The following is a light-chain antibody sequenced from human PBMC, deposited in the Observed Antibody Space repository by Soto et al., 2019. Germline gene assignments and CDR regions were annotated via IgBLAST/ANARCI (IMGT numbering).Light chain of an antibody. CDR1: STHVGGYNY. V-gene: IGLV2-8*01. CDR3: SSYAGSNNRGV. J-gene: IGLJ1*01. Sequence: QSVLTQPPSASGSPGQSVTISCTGTSTHVGGYNYISWYQHHPAKGPKLIIYEVSERPSRVPDRFSGSKSGNTASLTVSGLQAEDEADYYCSSYAGSNNRGVFGSGTKVTVL. CDR2: EVS.